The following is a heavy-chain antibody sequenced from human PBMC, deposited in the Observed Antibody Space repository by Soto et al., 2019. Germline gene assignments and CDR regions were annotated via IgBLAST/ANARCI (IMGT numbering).Heavy chain of an antibody. CDR2: VSADGGRT. D-gene: IGHD7-27*01. CDR3: VKDQTGDLVWYFDL. Sequence: WGSLRLCCDASGFAFSRNAINWVLQAPGKGLEWVSSVSADGGRTYYAESVKGRFTVSRDNSKNTVFLQMNTLSAEDSAIYFCVKDQTGDLVWYFDLWGRGNLVTVS. J-gene: IGHJ2*01. V-gene: IGHV3-23*01. CDR1: GFAFSRNA.